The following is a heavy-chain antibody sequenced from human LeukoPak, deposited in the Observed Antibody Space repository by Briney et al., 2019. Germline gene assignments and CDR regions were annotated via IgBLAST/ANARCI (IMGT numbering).Heavy chain of an antibody. CDR3: ARDRSMAAADP. V-gene: IGHV1-3*01. Sequence: ASVKVSCKASGYTFTSYAMHWVRQAPGQRLEWMGWINAGNGNTKYSQKFQGRVTITRDTSASTAYMELSSLRSEDTAAYYCARDRSMAAADPWGQGTLVTVSS. D-gene: IGHD6-13*01. CDR1: GYTFTSYA. CDR2: INAGNGNT. J-gene: IGHJ5*02.